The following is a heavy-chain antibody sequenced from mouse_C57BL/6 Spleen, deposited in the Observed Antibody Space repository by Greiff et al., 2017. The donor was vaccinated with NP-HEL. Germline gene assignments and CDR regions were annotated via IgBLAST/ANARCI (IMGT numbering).Heavy chain of an antibody. J-gene: IGHJ4*01. Sequence: VQLQQPGAELVKPGASVKLSCKASGYTFTSYWMHWVKQRPGQGLEWIGMIHPNSGSTNYNEKFKSKATLTVDKSSSTAYMQLSSLTSEDSAVYYCARETEYDYDYYAMDYWGQGTSVTVSS. CDR1: GYTFTSYW. D-gene: IGHD2-4*01. CDR3: ARETEYDYDYYAMDY. V-gene: IGHV1-64*01. CDR2: IHPNSGST.